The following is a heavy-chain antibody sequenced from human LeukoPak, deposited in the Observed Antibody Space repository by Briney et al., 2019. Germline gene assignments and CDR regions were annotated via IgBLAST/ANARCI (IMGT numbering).Heavy chain of an antibody. CDR3: AREGLGLMVRGTFDY. CDR2: ISAYNGNT. Sequence: GASVKVSCKGSNYTFTSYPINWVRQAPGQGLEWMGWISAYNGNTNYAQKLQGRVTMTTDTSTSTAYMELRSLRSDDTAVYYCAREGLGLMVRGTFDYWGQGTLVTVSS. J-gene: IGHJ4*02. CDR1: NYTFTSYP. V-gene: IGHV1-18*04. D-gene: IGHD3-10*01.